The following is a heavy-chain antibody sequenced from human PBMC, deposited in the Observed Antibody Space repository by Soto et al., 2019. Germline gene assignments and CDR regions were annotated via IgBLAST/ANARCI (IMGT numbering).Heavy chain of an antibody. D-gene: IGHD3-10*01. Sequence: QVQLVQSGAEVKKPGSSVKVSCKASGGTFSSYAISWVRQAPGQGLEWMGGIIPIFGTANYAQKFQGRVTITADEYTSTAYMALSSLRSEDTAVYYCARGGVVVRGPGWYFDLWGRGTLVTVSS. CDR3: ARGGVVVRGPGWYFDL. CDR1: GGTFSSYA. J-gene: IGHJ2*01. CDR2: IIPIFGTA. V-gene: IGHV1-69*01.